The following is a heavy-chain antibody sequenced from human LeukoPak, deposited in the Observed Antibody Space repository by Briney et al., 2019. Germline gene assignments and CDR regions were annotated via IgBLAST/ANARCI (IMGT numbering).Heavy chain of an antibody. CDR1: GGSMSGYF. Sequence: SETLSLTCTVSGGSMSGYFWSWIRQPPGKGLEWIGNIYYSGSTNYNPSLKSRVTISVDTSKNQFSLKLSSVAAADTAVYYCARSITSSWYGDFQHWGQGTLVTVSS. CDR3: ARSITSSWYGDFQH. V-gene: IGHV4-59*01. CDR2: IYYSGST. D-gene: IGHD6-13*01. J-gene: IGHJ1*01.